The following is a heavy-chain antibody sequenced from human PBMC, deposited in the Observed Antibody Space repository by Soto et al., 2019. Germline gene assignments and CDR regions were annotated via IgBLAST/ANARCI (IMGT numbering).Heavy chain of an antibody. D-gene: IGHD5-12*01. J-gene: IGHJ3*02. CDR3: ARVPPGGYSGYDSAFDI. CDR1: GFSFSDHD. CDR2: LSDSGGST. Sequence: GGSLRLSCEASGFSFSDHDMDWVRQAPGKGLEWVSGLSDSGGSTGYADSVKGRFTISRDNAKNSLYLQMNSLRAEDTALYYCARVPPGGYSGYDSAFDIWGQGTMVTVSS. V-gene: IGHV3-20*04.